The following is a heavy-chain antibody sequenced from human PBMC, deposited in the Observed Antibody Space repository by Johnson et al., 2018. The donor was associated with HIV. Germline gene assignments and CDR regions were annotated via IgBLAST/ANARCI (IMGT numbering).Heavy chain of an antibody. Sequence: VQLVESGGGLVQPGGSLTLSCAASGFTFSSYWMHWVRQAPGKGLVWVSRINSDGSSTSYADSVKGRFTISRDNAKNSLYLPMNSLRAEDTAVYYCARDGSSSSWNAFDIWGQGTMVTVSS. V-gene: IGHV3-74*02. D-gene: IGHD6-6*01. CDR3: ARDGSSSSWNAFDI. CDR1: GFTFSSYW. CDR2: INSDGSST. J-gene: IGHJ3*02.